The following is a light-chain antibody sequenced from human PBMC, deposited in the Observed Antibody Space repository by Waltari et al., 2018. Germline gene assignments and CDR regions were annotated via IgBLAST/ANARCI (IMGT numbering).Light chain of an antibody. CDR2: EVS. CDR1: NSYIGRYNT. CDR3: SSYTSSITLL. Sequence: QSALTQPPSVSGSPGQSVTISCTGTNSYIGRYNTVSWYKQPPGTAPKLMVYEVSNRPSGVPDRFSGSKSGNTASLTISGLQAEDEADYYCSSYTSSITLLFGGGTKLTVL. V-gene: IGLV2-18*02. J-gene: IGLJ2*01.